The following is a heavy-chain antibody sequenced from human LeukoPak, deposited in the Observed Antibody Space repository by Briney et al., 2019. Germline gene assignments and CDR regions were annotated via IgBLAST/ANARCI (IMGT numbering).Heavy chain of an antibody. J-gene: IGHJ4*02. V-gene: IGHV3-23*01. CDR3: AKNTNWFRFDY. CDR1: GFTFSSDA. D-gene: IGHD3-10*01. Sequence: GGSLRPSCAASGFTFSSDALSWVRQAPGKGLEWVSSITSSGGSTFYADSVKGRFTISRDNSNSTLYLHMNSLRADDTAIYYCAKNTNWFRFDYWGQGTLVTVSS. CDR2: ITSSGGST.